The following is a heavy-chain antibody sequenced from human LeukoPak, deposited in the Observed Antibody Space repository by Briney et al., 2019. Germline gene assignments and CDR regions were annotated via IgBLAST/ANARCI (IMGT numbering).Heavy chain of an antibody. V-gene: IGHV4-59*01. CDR1: GGSIDYYY. Sequence: PSETLSLTCTVSGGSIDYYYWSWLRQPPGKGLEWIGYIYYTGNTNYNPSLKSRVAMSLDTSKSQFSLHLYSVTAADTDVYYCARDRASYGPRYGFDVWGQGTTVTVAS. J-gene: IGHJ6*02. CDR2: IYYTGNT. D-gene: IGHD5-18*01. CDR3: ARDRASYGPRYGFDV.